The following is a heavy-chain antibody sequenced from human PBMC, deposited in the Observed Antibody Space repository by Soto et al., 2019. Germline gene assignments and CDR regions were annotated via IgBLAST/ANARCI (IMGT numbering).Heavy chain of an antibody. Sequence: SVKVSCKASGGTFSSYAISWVRQAPGQGPEWMGGIIPIFGTANYAQKFQGRVTITADESTSTAYMELSSLRSEDTAVYYCARGYCSGGSCLPPPENYYYYGMDVWGQGTTVTVSS. D-gene: IGHD2-15*01. J-gene: IGHJ6*02. CDR3: ARGYCSGGSCLPPPENYYYYGMDV. CDR1: GGTFSSYA. CDR2: IIPIFGTA. V-gene: IGHV1-69*13.